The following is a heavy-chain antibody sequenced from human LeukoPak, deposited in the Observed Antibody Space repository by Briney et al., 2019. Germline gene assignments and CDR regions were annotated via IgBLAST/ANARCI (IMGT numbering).Heavy chain of an antibody. CDR1: GYTSTSYA. CDR2: ISAGNGNT. V-gene: IGHV1-3*01. D-gene: IGHD1-26*01. J-gene: IGHJ4*02. CDR3: ARDSGSGNNDY. Sequence: ASVKVSCKASGYTSTSYAMHWVRQAPGQRLEWMGWISAGNGNTKYSQNFQGRVTFISNTSATTAFMELSSLRSEDAAVYYCARDSGSGNNDYWGQGTLVTVSS.